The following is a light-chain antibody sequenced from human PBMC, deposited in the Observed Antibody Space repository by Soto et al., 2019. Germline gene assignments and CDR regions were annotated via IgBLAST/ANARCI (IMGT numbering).Light chain of an antibody. CDR2: CAS. CDR1: QSISSS. V-gene: IGKV3D-15*01. J-gene: IGKJ5*01. Sequence: EIVMTQSPATLSVSLGERATLSCRASQSISSSLAWYQQKPGQDPRLLIHCASTRATGIPARFSGSGSGTEFTLTLSSLQSEDFALYYCQQYSMWPNTFGQGTRLEIK. CDR3: QQYSMWPNT.